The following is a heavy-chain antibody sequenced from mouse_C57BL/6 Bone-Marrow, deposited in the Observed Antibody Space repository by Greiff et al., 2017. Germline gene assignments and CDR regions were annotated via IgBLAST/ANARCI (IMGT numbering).Heavy chain of an antibody. D-gene: IGHD1-1*01. CDR2: ISYSGST. V-gene: IGHV3-1*01. CDR3: ARGHGSSYTWFAY. CDR1: GYSITSGYD. Sequence: VQLKQSGPGMVKPSQSLSLTCTVTGYSITSGYDWHWIRHFPGNKLEWMGYISYSGSTNYNPSLKSRISITHDTSKNHFFLKLNSVTTEDTATXYCARGHGSSYTWFAYWGQGTLVTVSA. J-gene: IGHJ3*01.